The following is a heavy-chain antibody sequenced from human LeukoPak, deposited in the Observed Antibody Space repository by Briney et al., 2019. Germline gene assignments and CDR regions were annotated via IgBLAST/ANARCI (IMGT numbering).Heavy chain of an antibody. CDR2: INPNSGGT. CDR1: GYTFTGYY. J-gene: IGHJ5*02. D-gene: IGHD1-14*01. CDR3: ARLNHRTVFWFDP. Sequence: ASVKVSCKASGYTFTGYYMRWVRQAPGQGLEWMGWINPNSGGTNYAQKFQGRVTMTRDTSISTAYMELSRLRSDDTAVYYCARLNHRTVFWFDPWGQGTLVTVSS. V-gene: IGHV1-2*02.